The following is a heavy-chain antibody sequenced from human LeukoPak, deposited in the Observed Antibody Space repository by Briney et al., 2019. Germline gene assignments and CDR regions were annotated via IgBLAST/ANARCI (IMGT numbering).Heavy chain of an antibody. D-gene: IGHD3-22*01. CDR3: ARLKKQYYYDSRGYYYFDY. CDR1: GFTFSSYW. J-gene: IGHJ4*02. Sequence: GGSLRLSCAASGFTFSSYWMSWVRQAPGKGLEWVANIKQDGSEKYYVDSVKGRFTISRDNAKNSLYLQMNSLRAEDTAVYYCARLKKQYYYDSRGYYYFDYWGQGTLVTVSS. CDR2: IKQDGSEK. V-gene: IGHV3-7*03.